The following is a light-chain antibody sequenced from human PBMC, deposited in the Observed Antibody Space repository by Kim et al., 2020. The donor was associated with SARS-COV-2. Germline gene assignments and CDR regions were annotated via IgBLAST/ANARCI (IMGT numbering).Light chain of an antibody. CDR3: AVWDDSLKQGV. CDR2: SNN. CDR1: SSNIGSNN. J-gene: IGLJ3*02. Sequence: ELTQPPSASGTPGQRVTISCSGSSSNIGSNNVVWYQQLPGAAPNLLIYSNNQRPSGIPDRFSGSRSGTSASLAISGLQSGDEADYYCAVWDDSLKQGVFGGGTQLTDL. V-gene: IGLV1-44*01.